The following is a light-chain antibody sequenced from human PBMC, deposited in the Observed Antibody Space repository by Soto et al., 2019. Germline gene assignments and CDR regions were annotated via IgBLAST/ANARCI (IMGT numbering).Light chain of an antibody. V-gene: IGKV4-1*01. CDR3: QQYYSTPWT. CDR2: CAS. Sequence: DIVMTQSPDSLAVSLGERATIYCKSSQTVLYSSNNRNYLTWYQQKPGQPPKLLIYCASTRESGVPDRFSGSGSGTDFTLTISSLQAEDVAVYYCQQYYSTPWTFGQGTKVEIK. J-gene: IGKJ1*01. CDR1: QTVLYSSNNRNY.